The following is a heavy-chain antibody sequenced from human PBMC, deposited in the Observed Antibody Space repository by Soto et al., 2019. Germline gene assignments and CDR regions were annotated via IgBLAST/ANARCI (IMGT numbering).Heavy chain of an antibody. Sequence: QVQLVESGGGVVQPGRSLRLSCAASGFTFSSYGMHWVRQAPGRGLEWVAAIWYDGSNKYYADSVKGRFTISRDNSKNTLYLQMNSLRAEDTAVYYCARDKGRIGFLCDYWGQGTLVTVSS. CDR2: IWYDGSNK. CDR3: ARDKGRIGFLCDY. D-gene: IGHD6-25*01. V-gene: IGHV3-33*01. CDR1: GFTFSSYG. J-gene: IGHJ4*02.